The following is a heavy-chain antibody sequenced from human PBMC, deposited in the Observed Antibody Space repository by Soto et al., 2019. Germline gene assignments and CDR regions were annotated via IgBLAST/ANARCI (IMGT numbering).Heavy chain of an antibody. CDR3: ARDNYRVDCSSTRCYYYYYGMEV. D-gene: IGHD2-2*01. Sequence: NLGGSLRLSCAASGFTFSSYSMNGIRQCPGKGLELVSSISSSSSYIYYADSVKGRFTISRDNAKNSLYLQMNSLRAEDTAVYYSARDNYRVDCSSTRCYYYYYGMEVWGRGTTVTV. CDR1: GFTFSSYS. V-gene: IGHV3-21*01. J-gene: IGHJ6*02. CDR2: ISSSSSYI.